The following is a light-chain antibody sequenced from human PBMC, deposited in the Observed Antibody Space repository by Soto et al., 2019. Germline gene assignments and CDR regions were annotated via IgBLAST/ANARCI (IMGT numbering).Light chain of an antibody. CDR3: SSYTRSSXL. Sequence: QSVLTPPASVSGSPGQSITISCTGTSSDVGGYNYVSWYQQHPGKAPKLMIYDVSNRPSGVSNRFSGSKSGNTASLTISGLQAEDEADYYCSSYTRSSXLFGGGTKVTVL. CDR1: SSDVGGYNY. V-gene: IGLV2-14*01. J-gene: IGLJ2*01. CDR2: DVS.